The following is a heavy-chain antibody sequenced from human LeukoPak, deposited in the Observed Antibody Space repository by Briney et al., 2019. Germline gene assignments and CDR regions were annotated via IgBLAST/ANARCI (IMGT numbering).Heavy chain of an antibody. Sequence: GGSLRLSCAASGFTFSDYYMSWIRQAPGKGLEWVSYISSSGSTIYYADSVKGRFTISRDNAKNSLYPQMNSLRAEDTAVYYCARWRYYYDSSGYYSPDCFDYWGQGTLVTVSS. CDR1: GFTFSDYY. J-gene: IGHJ4*02. D-gene: IGHD3-22*01. V-gene: IGHV3-11*01. CDR2: ISSSGSTI. CDR3: ARWRYYYDSSGYYSPDCFDY.